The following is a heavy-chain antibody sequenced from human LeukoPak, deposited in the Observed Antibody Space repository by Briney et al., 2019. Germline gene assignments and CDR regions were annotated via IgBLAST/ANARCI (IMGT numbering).Heavy chain of an antibody. J-gene: IGHJ2*01. D-gene: IGHD3-10*01. CDR1: GGSISGYY. Sequence: SETLSLTCAVSGGSISGYYWSWIRQPPGKGLEWIGYIFYSGSTNYNPSLKSRVTISVDTSKNQFSLKLSSVTAADTAVYFCARVYYGRTYDYWYFDLWGRGTLVTVSS. CDR3: ARVYYGRTYDYWYFDL. V-gene: IGHV4-59*01. CDR2: IFYSGST.